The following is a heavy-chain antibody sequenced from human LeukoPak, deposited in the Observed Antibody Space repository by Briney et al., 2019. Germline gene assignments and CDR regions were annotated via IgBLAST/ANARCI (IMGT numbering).Heavy chain of an antibody. J-gene: IGHJ6*02. V-gene: IGHV3-21*01. CDR1: GFTFSSYS. CDR2: ISSSSSYI. CDR3: ASDVTYCGGDCYPQYYYYGLDV. D-gene: IGHD2-21*02. Sequence: PGGALRLSCAASGFTFSSYSMNWVRQAPGKGLEWVSSISSSSSYIYYADSVKGRFTISRDNAKNSMYMQMNSLRAEDTAVYYCASDVTYCGGDCYPQYYYYGLDVWGQGTTVTVSS.